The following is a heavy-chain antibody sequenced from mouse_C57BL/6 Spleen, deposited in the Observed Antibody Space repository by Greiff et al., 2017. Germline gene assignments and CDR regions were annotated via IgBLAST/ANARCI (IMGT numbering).Heavy chain of an antibody. V-gene: IGHV1-69*01. CDR3: ARRTTVVAFDY. CDR1: GYTFTSYW. Sequence: VQLQQPGAELVMPGASVKLSCKASGYTFTSYWMHWVKQRPGQGLEWIGEIDPSDSYTNYNQKFKGKSTLTVDKSSSTAYMQLSSLTSEDSAVYYCARRTTVVAFDYWGQGTTRTVSS. CDR2: IDPSDSYT. J-gene: IGHJ2*01. D-gene: IGHD1-1*01.